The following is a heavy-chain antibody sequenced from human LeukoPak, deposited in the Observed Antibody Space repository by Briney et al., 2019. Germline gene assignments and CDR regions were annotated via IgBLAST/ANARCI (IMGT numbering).Heavy chain of an antibody. CDR2: LSYDGSNK. D-gene: IGHD3-10*01. Sequence: GGSLRLSCATSGIPFSYHCQHWGRPAPGKGLGWGAVLSYDGSNKYYADSAKGRFTISRDNSKNTLYLQMNSLRAEDTAVYYCAKESGWFGDYYYGMDVWGQGTTVTVSS. V-gene: IGHV3-30*18. J-gene: IGHJ6*02. CDR3: AKESGWFGDYYYGMDV. CDR1: GIPFSYHC.